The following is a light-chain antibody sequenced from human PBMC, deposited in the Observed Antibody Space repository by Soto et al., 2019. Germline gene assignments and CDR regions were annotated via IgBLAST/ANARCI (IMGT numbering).Light chain of an antibody. J-gene: IGKJ4*01. V-gene: IGKV3-20*01. CDR2: GAS. CDR1: QSVTSSY. CDR3: QRYGSSPPLT. Sequence: IVLMQSPGTLSLSPGERATLSCRASQSVTSSYLDWYQQKQSQAPRLLIDGASRRATGIPDRFSGSGSGTDFTLTISRLEPEDVAVYYCQRYGSSPPLTFGGGTKVEIK.